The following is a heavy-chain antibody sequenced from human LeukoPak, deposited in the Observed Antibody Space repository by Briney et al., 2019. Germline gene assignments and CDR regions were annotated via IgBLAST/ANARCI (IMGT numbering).Heavy chain of an antibody. Sequence: PSETLSLTCTVSGDSISSYHWSWIRQPPGKGLEWLGYISYSGGPNYNPSHKSRVTISVDTSKNQFSLTLTSVTAADTAVYYCAREYYGSSGYYNDYWGQGALVTVSS. V-gene: IGHV4-59*01. CDR3: AREYYGSSGYYNDY. J-gene: IGHJ4*02. D-gene: IGHD3-22*01. CDR1: GDSISSYH. CDR2: ISYSGGP.